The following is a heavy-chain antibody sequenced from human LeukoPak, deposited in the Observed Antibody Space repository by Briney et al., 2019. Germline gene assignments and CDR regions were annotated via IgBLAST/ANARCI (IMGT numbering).Heavy chain of an antibody. Sequence: PGGSLRLSCAASGFTFSSYSMNWVRQAPGKGLEWVSSISSSSSYIYYADSVKGRFTISRDNAKNSLYLQMNSLRAEDTAVYYCAREEYCTNGVCYPSNYYYYYYMDVWGKGTTVTVSS. D-gene: IGHD2-8*01. CDR1: GFTFSSYS. J-gene: IGHJ6*03. CDR3: AREEYCTNGVCYPSNYYYYYYMDV. CDR2: ISSSSSYI. V-gene: IGHV3-21*01.